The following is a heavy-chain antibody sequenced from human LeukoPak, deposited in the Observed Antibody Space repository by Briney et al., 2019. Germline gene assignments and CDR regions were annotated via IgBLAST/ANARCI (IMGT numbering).Heavy chain of an antibody. D-gene: IGHD3-9*01. CDR1: GFTFSDYY. Sequence: GGSLRLSCAASGFTFSDYYMSWIRQAPGKGLEWVSYISSSGNTIYYADSVKGRFTISRDNAKNSLYLQMNSLRAEDTAVYYCARTSTGGSDYDILTGYYNRRGAFDYWGQGTLVTVSS. V-gene: IGHV3-11*01. CDR2: ISSSGNTI. J-gene: IGHJ4*02. CDR3: ARTSTGGSDYDILTGYYNRRGAFDY.